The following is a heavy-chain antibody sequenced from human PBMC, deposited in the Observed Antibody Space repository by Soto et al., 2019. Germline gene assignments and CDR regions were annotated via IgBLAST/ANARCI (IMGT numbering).Heavy chain of an antibody. Sequence: QVELVQSGAEVRNPGASLKVSCKASGYTFIGNYIHWVRQAPGQGLEWMGWMSPSGGDTKFAQRLQGRVTMPRDTSVSPAYMELRSLRSDDTAIYSCARAELLNLYYCYAMDVWGQGTMVTVSS. J-gene: IGHJ6*02. D-gene: IGHD3-10*01. V-gene: IGHV1-2*02. CDR1: GYTFIGNY. CDR3: ARAELLNLYYCYAMDV. CDR2: MSPSGGDT.